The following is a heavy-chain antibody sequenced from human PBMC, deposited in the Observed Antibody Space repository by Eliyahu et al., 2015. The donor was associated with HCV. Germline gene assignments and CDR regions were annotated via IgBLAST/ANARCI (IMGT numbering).Heavy chain of an antibody. D-gene: IGHD5/OR15-5a*01. CDR2: ILPVFGSS. J-gene: IGHJ1*01. CDR1: GGTFRTLS. Sequence: VKKPGSSVKVSCKASGGTFRTLSINWVRQAPGQGLEWMGRILPVFGSSNYAQKFQGRVSITADESTATAYLELNSLTSDDTAIFYCATVRASVTHRAEYFQHWGQGTLVTVS. V-gene: IGHV1-69*01. CDR3: ATVRASVTHRAEYFQH.